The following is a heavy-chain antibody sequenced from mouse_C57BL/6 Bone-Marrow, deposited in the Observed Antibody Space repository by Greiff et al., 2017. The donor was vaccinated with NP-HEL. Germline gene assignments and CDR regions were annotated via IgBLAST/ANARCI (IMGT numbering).Heavy chain of an antibody. V-gene: IGHV5-4*01. CDR2: ISDGGSYT. CDR3: ARADYYYGSDAKDY. J-gene: IGHJ4*01. D-gene: IGHD1-1*01. CDR1: GFTFSSYA. Sequence: EVQLVESGGGLVKPGGSLKLSCAASGFTFSSYAMSWVRQTPEKRLEWVATISDGGSYTYYPDNVKGRFTISRDNAKNNLYLQMSHLKSEDTAMDYCARADYYYGSDAKDYWGQGTSVTVSA.